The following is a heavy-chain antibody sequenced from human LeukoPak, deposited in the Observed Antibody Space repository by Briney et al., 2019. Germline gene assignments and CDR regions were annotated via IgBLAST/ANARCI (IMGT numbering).Heavy chain of an antibody. D-gene: IGHD2-2*01. V-gene: IGHV1-18*01. Sequence: ASVKVSCKASGYTFTSYGISWVRQAPGQGLEWMGWISAYNGNTNYAQKLQGRVTMTTDTSTSTAYMELRSLRSDDTAVYYCARGDIVVVPAAPGWRYWGQGTLVTVSS. CDR1: GYTFTSYG. CDR2: ISAYNGNT. CDR3: ARGDIVVVPAAPGWRY. J-gene: IGHJ4*02.